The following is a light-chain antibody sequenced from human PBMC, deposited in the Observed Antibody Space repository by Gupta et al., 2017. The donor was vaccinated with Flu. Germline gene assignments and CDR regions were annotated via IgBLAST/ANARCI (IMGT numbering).Light chain of an antibody. J-gene: IGKJ1*01. V-gene: IGKV4-1*01. CDR2: GAS. CDR3: QQYYSRIT. CDR1: HRLFYSSNIKSY. Sequence: DIEMTQSPVSLAVSLGESATISCNSSHRLFYSSNIKSYLAWYQQRPGQAPQLLIYGASTRGTGVPDRFSGGGSGTDFTLTISSLQAEDVAVYYCQQYYSRITFGQGTKLELK.